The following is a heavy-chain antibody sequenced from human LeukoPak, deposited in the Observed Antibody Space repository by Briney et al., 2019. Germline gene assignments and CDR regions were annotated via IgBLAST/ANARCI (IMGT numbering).Heavy chain of an antibody. CDR2: ISGSGGST. J-gene: IGHJ4*02. CDR3: ARHYDSNSYGPGY. Sequence: PGGSLRLSCAASGFTFSSYAMSWVRQAPGKGLEWVSAISGSGGSTYYADSVKGRFTTSRDNAKNSLYLQMNSLRAEDTAVYYCARHYDSNSYGPGYWGQGTLVTVSS. D-gene: IGHD3-22*01. V-gene: IGHV3-23*01. CDR1: GFTFSSYA.